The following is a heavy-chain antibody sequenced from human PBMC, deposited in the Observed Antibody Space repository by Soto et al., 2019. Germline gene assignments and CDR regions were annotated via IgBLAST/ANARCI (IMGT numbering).Heavy chain of an antibody. D-gene: IGHD4-17*01. J-gene: IGHJ3*02. CDR2: VSDSGGTT. V-gene: IGHV3-23*01. CDR3: AKTGSGYYVLDAFDI. CDR1: GFTFSSYA. Sequence: GGSLRLSCAASGFTFSSYAMSWVRQAPGKGLEWVSAVSDSGGTTYYADSVKGRFTISRDNSENTLYLQMNSLRAEDTAVYYCAKTGSGYYVLDAFDIWGQGTMVTVSS.